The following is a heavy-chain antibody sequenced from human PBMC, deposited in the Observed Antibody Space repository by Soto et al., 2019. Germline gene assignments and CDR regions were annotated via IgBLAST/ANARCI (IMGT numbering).Heavy chain of an antibody. Sequence: SVKVYCKASGGTFSRYAISWVRQAPGQGLEWMGGIIPIFGTANYAQKFQGRVTITADESTSTAYMELSSLRSEDTAVYYCARVAMIVVVLTEGYFDYWGQGTLVTVSS. CDR3: ARVAMIVVVLTEGYFDY. CDR2: IIPIFGTA. J-gene: IGHJ4*02. V-gene: IGHV1-69*13. D-gene: IGHD3-22*01. CDR1: GGTFSRYA.